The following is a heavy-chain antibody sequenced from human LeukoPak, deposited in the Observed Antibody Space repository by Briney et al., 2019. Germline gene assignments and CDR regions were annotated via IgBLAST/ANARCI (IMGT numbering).Heavy chain of an antibody. CDR2: ISYDGSNK. D-gene: IGHD3-22*01. CDR3: ARGLGSSGYYSVRIDY. V-gene: IGHV3-30*04. CDR1: GFTFSNYA. Sequence: SGGSLRLSCAASGFTFSNYAMHWVRQAPGKGLEWVAVISYDGSNKYYADSVKGRFTISRDNSKSTLYLQMNSLRAEDTAVYYCARGLGSSGYYSVRIDYWGQGTLVTVSS. J-gene: IGHJ4*02.